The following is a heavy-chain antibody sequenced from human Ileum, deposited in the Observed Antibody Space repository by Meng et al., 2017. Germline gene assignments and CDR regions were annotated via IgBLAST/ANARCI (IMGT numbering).Heavy chain of an antibody. Sequence: GESLKISCAVSGFTFSNYWMHWVRQAPGKGLVWVSHINSDGSITNYADSVKGRFTISRDNAKNTLYLQMNSLRVDDTAVYYCARGWAYWGQGTLVTVSS. CDR3: ARGWAY. CDR1: GFTFSNYW. D-gene: IGHD5-24*01. CDR2: INSDGSIT. V-gene: IGHV3-74*01. J-gene: IGHJ4*02.